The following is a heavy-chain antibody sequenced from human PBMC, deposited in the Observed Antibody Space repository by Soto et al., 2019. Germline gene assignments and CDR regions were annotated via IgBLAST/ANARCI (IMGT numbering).Heavy chain of an antibody. Sequence: EVQLLESGGGLVQPGGSLRLSCAASGFTFNTYAMNWVRQAPGKGLEWVSTISVSGDSAYFADSVRGRFTISRDNSKNTVYRQMHSLRADDTAMYYCATRHLAYCSGGTFKPCYCWGQGTLVTVSS. J-gene: IGHJ4*02. CDR3: ATRHLAYCSGGTFKPCYC. D-gene: IGHD2-15*01. CDR1: GFTFNTYA. CDR2: ISVSGDSA. V-gene: IGHV3-23*01.